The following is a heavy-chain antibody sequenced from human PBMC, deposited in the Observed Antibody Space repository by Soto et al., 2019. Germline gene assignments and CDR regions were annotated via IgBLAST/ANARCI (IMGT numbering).Heavy chain of an antibody. CDR1: GGSISSSSYY. D-gene: IGHD4-4*01. V-gene: IGHV4-39*01. CDR2: IYYSGST. CDR3: ACHDYTVGWFDP. Sequence: SETLSLTCTVSGGSISSSSYYWGWIRQPPGKGLEWIGSIYYSGSTYYNPSLKSRVTISVDTSKNQFSLKLSSVTAADTAVYYCACHDYTVGWFDPWGQGTLVTVSS. J-gene: IGHJ5*02.